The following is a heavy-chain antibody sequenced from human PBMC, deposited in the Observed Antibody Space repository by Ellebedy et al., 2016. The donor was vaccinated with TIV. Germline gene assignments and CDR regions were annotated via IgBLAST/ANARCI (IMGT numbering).Heavy chain of an antibody. D-gene: IGHD2-2*01. V-gene: IGHV3-30-3*01. Sequence: GGSLRLSXAAPGFTFSSYAMHWVRQAPGKGLEWVAVISYDGSNKYYADSVKGRFTISRDNSKNTLYLQMNSLRAEDTAVYYCAREPAAIYWGQGTLVTVSS. CDR1: GFTFSSYA. CDR3: AREPAAIY. CDR2: ISYDGSNK. J-gene: IGHJ4*02.